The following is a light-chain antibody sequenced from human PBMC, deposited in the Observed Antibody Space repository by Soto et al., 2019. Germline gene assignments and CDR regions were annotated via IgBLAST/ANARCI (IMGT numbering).Light chain of an antibody. Sequence: EIVLTQSPGTLSLSPGERATLSCRASQSVSNNYLAWYQQKPGQAPRLLIYGASNRATGIPDRFSGSGSGTDFTLTITSLQPEDFATYYCQQSYSILRTFGPGTKVDIK. CDR2: GAS. CDR3: QQSYSILRT. V-gene: IGKV3-20*01. CDR1: QSVSNNY. J-gene: IGKJ3*01.